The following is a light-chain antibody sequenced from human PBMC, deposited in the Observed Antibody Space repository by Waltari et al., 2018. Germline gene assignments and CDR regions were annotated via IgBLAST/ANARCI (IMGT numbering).Light chain of an antibody. Sequence: DIQMTQSPSSLTASVGDRVIVTCRASQSITPYLNWFQQRPGKAHTLLIHSNSTLHYGVTSRFSGNASGIDFSLTISPLQPEEFATYYCQQSFRTPRTFGQGTKV. CDR2: SNS. CDR1: QSITPY. V-gene: IGKV1-39*01. CDR3: QQSFRTPRT. J-gene: IGKJ3*01.